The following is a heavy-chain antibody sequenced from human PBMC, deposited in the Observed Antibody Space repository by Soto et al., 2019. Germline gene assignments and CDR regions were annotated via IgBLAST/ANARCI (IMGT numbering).Heavy chain of an antibody. Sequence: GESLKISCAASGFTFSSYAMSWVRQAPGKGLEWVSAISGSGGSTYYADSVKGRFTISRDNSKNTLYLQMNSLRAEDTAVYYCAKPGRDTAMVTVADYFDYWGQGTLVTVSS. CDR3: AKPGRDTAMVTVADYFDY. J-gene: IGHJ4*02. CDR2: ISGSGGST. D-gene: IGHD5-18*01. CDR1: GFTFSSYA. V-gene: IGHV3-23*01.